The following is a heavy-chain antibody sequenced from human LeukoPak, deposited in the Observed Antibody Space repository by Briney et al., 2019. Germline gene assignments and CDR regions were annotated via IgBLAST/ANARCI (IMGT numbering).Heavy chain of an antibody. J-gene: IGHJ2*01. CDR3: ARDLSYIVGRPHWYFDL. CDR2: IYTSGST. CDR1: GGSISSGSYY. D-gene: IGHD2-15*01. Sequence: PSETLSLTCTVSGGSISSGSYYWSWIRQPAGKGLEWIGRIYTSGSTNYNPSLKSRVTISVDTSKNQFSLKLSSVTAADTAVYYCARDLSYIVGRPHWYFDLWGRGTLVTVSS. V-gene: IGHV4-61*02.